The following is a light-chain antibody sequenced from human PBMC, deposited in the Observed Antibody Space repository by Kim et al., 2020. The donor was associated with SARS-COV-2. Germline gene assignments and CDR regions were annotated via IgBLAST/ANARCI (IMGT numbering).Light chain of an antibody. Sequence: KVTISAFESDSNIGNNYLSWYQQLPGTAPQLRIYDNNERPSGIPDRFSGSKSGTSATLGITGLQTGDEADYYCGAWDSSLDALVFGGGTQLTVL. CDR2: DNN. CDR3: GAWDSSLDALV. J-gene: IGLJ2*01. V-gene: IGLV1-51*01. CDR1: DSNIGNNY.